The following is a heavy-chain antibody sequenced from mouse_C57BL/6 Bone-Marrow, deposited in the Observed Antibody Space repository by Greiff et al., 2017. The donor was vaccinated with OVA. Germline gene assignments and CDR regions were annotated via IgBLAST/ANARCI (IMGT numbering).Heavy chain of an antibody. CDR2: ISNGGGST. D-gene: IGHD2-4*01. J-gene: IGHJ4*01. Sequence: EVMLVESGGGLVQPGGSLKLSCAASGFTFSDYYMYWVRQTPEKRLEWVAYISNGGGSTYYPDTVKGRFTISRDNAKNTLYLQMSRLKSEDTAMYYCARQEGYDYDGDYYAMDYWGQGTSVTVSS. CDR1: GFTFSDYY. CDR3: ARQEGYDYDGDYYAMDY. V-gene: IGHV5-12*01.